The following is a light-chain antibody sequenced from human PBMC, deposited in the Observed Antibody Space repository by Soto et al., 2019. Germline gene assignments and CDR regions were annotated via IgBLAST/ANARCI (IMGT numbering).Light chain of an antibody. CDR2: DVS. J-gene: IGLJ2*01. CDR3: SSYTSSSSVV. Sequence: QSALTQPASVSGSPGQSITISCTGTSSVVGGYNYVSWYQQHPGKAPKLMIYDVSNRPSGVSNRFSGSKSGNTASLTISGLQAEDETDYYCSSYTSSSSVVFGGGTKLTVL. CDR1: SSVVGGYNY. V-gene: IGLV2-14*01.